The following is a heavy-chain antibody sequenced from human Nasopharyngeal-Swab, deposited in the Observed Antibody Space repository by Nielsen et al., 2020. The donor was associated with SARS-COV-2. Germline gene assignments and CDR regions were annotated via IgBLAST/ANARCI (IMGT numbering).Heavy chain of an antibody. V-gene: IGHV4-59*01. Sequence: SETLSLTCTVSGGSISSYYWSWIRQPPGKGLEWIGYIYYSGSSSYNPSLKSRVTISVDMSKNRFSLKLTSVTAADTAVYYCARDTVHYGMDVWGQGTTVTVSS. CDR2: IYYSGSS. J-gene: IGHJ6*02. CDR3: ARDTVHYGMDV. CDR1: GGSISSYY. D-gene: IGHD4-11*01.